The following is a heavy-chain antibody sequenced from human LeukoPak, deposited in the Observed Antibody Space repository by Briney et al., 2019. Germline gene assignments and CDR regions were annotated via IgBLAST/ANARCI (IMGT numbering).Heavy chain of an antibody. CDR3: AADLTGYSSGS. J-gene: IGHJ4*02. CDR2: ISAYNGNT. CDR1: GYTFTSYG. D-gene: IGHD6-19*01. Sequence: ASVKVSCKASGYTFTSYGISWVRQAPGQGLEWMGWISAYNGNTNYAQKLQGRVTMTTDTSTSTAYMELSSLRSEDTAVYYCAADLTGYSSGSWGQGTLVTVSS. V-gene: IGHV1-18*01.